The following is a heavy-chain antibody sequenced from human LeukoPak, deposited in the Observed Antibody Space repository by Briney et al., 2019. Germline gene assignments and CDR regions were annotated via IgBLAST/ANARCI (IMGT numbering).Heavy chain of an antibody. D-gene: IGHD5-24*01. J-gene: IGHJ4*02. CDR3: ARSRDGYNPLDY. Sequence: SETLSLTCTVSGDSITNFYWSWIRQPAGKGLELIGRIFTSGFTTYDPSLKSRVSMSFDTSKNQFSLNLNSVTAADTAVYYCARSRDGYNPLDYWGQGTLVTVSS. V-gene: IGHV4-4*07. CDR2: IFTSGFT. CDR1: GDSITNFY.